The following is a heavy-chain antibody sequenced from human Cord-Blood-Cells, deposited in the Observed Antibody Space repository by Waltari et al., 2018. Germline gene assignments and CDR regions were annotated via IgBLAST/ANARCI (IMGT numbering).Heavy chain of an antibody. J-gene: IGHJ5*02. D-gene: IGHD6-13*01. CDR3: ARTKYSSSWYWFDP. Sequence: SISSGSYYWSWIRQPAGKGLEWIGYIYTSGSTNYNPSLKSRVTISVDTSKNQFSLKLSSVTAADTAVYYCARTKYSSSWYWFDPWGQGTLVTVSS. CDR1: SISSGSYY. V-gene: IGHV4-61*09. CDR2: IYTSGST.